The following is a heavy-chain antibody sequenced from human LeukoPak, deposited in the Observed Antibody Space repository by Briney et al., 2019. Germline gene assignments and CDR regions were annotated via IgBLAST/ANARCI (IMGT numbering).Heavy chain of an antibody. D-gene: IGHD3-10*01. J-gene: IGHJ4*02. CDR3: ARRDYYGSGSSYPFDY. CDR2: IYYSGST. CDR1: GGSISSYY. Sequence: SETLSLTXTVSGGSISSYYWSWIWQAPGKGLEWIGYIYYSGSTNYNPSLKSRVTISVDTSKNQFSLKLSSVTAADTAVYYCARRDYYGSGSSYPFDYGGQGTLVTVSS. V-gene: IGHV4-59*08.